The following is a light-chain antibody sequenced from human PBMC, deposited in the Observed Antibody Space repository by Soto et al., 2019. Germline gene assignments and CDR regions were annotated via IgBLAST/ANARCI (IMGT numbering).Light chain of an antibody. J-gene: IGKJ4*01. V-gene: IGKV3-15*01. CDR3: QPYDNWPLT. Sequence: EVVMRQSPATLSFSPGEGATLSCRASQGIGDTLAWYQHKPGQTPRLLIYDTSTRATGVPTRFRGSRSGAEFTLIINSLQSEDFAVYYCQPYDNWPLTFGGGTKVEIK. CDR1: QGIGDT. CDR2: DTS.